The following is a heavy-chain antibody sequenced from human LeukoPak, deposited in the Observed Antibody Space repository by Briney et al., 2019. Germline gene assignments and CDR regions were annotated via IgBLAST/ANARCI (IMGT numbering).Heavy chain of an antibody. V-gene: IGHV4-59*01. CDR3: ARRDSPFDL. CDR1: GGSISSYY. CDR2: IYYSGST. J-gene: IGHJ2*01. D-gene: IGHD3-22*01. Sequence: SETLSLTCTVSGGSISSYYWSWIRQPPGKGLEWIGYIYYSGSTNYNPSLKSRVTISVDTSKKQFSLKVRTVTAADTAVYYCARRDSPFDLWGRGTLVTVS.